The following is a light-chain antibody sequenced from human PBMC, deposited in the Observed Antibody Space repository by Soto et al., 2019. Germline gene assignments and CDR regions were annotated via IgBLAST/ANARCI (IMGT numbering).Light chain of an antibody. V-gene: IGKV2-28*01. J-gene: IGKJ3*01. CDR2: LGS. CDR3: MHALQSPPI. CDR1: QSLLHSNGYNY. Sequence: DIVMTQSPLSLPVTPGEPASISCRSSQSLLHSNGYNYLDWYLQKPGQAPQLLIYLGSTRASGVPDRFSGSGSGTDFTLNISRVEAEDVEVYYGMHALQSPPIFGPGTKVDIK.